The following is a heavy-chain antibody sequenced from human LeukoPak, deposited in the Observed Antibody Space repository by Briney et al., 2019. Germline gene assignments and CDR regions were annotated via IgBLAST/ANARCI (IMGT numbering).Heavy chain of an antibody. CDR3: AKAGRFGDIVGAPFDC. CDR1: GFIFSNYA. J-gene: IGHJ4*02. D-gene: IGHD1-26*01. Sequence: PGGSLRLSCAASGFIFSNYAMQWVRQAPGMGLEWVAFIRYDGGNTYYADSVKGRFTISRDNSKNTMYLQMNSLNAEDTAVYYCAKAGRFGDIVGAPFDCWGQGTLVTVSS. V-gene: IGHV3-30*02. CDR2: IRYDGGNT.